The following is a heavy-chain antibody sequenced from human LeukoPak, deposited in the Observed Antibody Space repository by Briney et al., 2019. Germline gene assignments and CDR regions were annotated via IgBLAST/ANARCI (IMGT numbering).Heavy chain of an antibody. J-gene: IGHJ4*02. V-gene: IGHV3-53*05. CDR3: AKDPQETTVTYYFDY. CDR1: GFTVSSNY. CDR2: IYSGGTT. Sequence: GGSLRLSCAASGFTVSSNYMSWVRQAPGKGLEWVSLIYSGGTTYYADSVKGRFTISRDNSKNMLYLQMNSLRAEDTAVYYCAKDPQETTVTYYFDYWGQGTLVTVSS. D-gene: IGHD4-17*01.